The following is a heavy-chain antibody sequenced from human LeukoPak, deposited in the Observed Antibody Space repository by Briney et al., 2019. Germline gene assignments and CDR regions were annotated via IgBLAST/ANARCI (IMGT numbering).Heavy chain of an antibody. CDR1: GFTFSSYA. CDR3: AKDTSARRGSLNG. J-gene: IGHJ4*02. CDR2: NTDSGGST. V-gene: IGHV3-23*01. Sequence: GGSLRLSCTASGFTFSSYAMSWVRQAPGKGLEWVSANTDSGGSTSYADSVRGRFTISRDNSKNTLYLQMNSLRAEDTAVYYCAKDTSARRGSLNGWGQGTLVTVSS. D-gene: IGHD3-16*02.